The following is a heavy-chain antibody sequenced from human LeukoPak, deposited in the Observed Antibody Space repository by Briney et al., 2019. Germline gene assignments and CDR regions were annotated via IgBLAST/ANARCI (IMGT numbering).Heavy chain of an antibody. CDR1: GGSISSYY. V-gene: IGHV4-59*08. Sequence: SETLSLTCTVSGGSISSYYWSWIRQPPGKGLEWIGYINYSGSTNYNPSLKSRVTISVDTSKNQFSLKLSSVTAADTAVYYCARLTSRELPPDYWGQGTLVTVSS. CDR3: ARLTSRELPPDY. J-gene: IGHJ4*02. D-gene: IGHD1-26*01. CDR2: INYSGST.